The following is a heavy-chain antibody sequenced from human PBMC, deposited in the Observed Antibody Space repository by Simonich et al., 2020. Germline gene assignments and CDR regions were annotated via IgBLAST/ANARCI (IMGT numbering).Heavy chain of an antibody. CDR2: IYQRGST. V-gene: IGHV4-38-2*01. CDR3: ARVGYSNYYYYGMDV. Sequence: QVQLQESGPGLVKPSETLSLTCAVSGYSISSGYYWGWIRQPPGKGLEWIGSIYQRGSTYYNTALRSRVTISVDTSKNQFSLKLSSVTAADTAVYYCARVGYSNYYYYGMDVWGQGTTVTVSS. D-gene: IGHD6-13*01. CDR1: GYSISSGYY. J-gene: IGHJ6*02.